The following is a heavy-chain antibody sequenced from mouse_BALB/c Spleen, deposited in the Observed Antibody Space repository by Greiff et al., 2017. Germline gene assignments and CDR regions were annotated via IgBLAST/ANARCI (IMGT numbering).Heavy chain of an antibody. D-gene: IGHD2-1*01. CDR2: ISNLAYSI. CDR1: GFTFSDYG. J-gene: IGHJ2*01. CDR3: ARAYGNYPYNYFDY. Sequence: EVKVEESGGGLVQPGGSRKLSCAASGFTFSDYGMAWVRQAPGKGPEWVAFISNLAYSIYYADTVTGRFTISRENAKNTLYLEMSSLRSEDTAMYYCARAYGNYPYNYFDYWGQGTTLTVSS. V-gene: IGHV5-15*02.